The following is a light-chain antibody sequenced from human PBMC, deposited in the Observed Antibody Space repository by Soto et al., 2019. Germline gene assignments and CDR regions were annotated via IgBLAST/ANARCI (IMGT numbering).Light chain of an antibody. J-gene: IGLJ1*01. CDR1: SSDVGAYNF. Sequence: QSVLTQPASVSGSPGQSITISCTGTSSDVGAYNFVSWYQHHPGRAPKLIIYEVTIRPSGVSNRFSGSKSGNTASLTISGLQAEDEADYYCSSYTTSAPYVLGSGTKVTVL. V-gene: IGLV2-14*01. CDR2: EVT. CDR3: SSYTTSAPYV.